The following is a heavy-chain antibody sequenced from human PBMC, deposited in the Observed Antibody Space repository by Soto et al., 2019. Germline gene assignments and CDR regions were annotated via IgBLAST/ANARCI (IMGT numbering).Heavy chain of an antibody. D-gene: IGHD6-19*01. V-gene: IGHV1-3*01. CDR2: INAGNGNT. CDR1: GYTFSNYG. Sequence: QVQLVQSGAEVKKPGASVKVSCKASGYTFSNYGIHWVRQAPGQRLEWMGWINAGNGNTKYSQKFQDRVTITRDTSATTAYMELSSLRSEDTAVFYCARSGYSSGWYQWYFDLWGRGTLVTVSS. CDR3: ARSGYSSGWYQWYFDL. J-gene: IGHJ2*01.